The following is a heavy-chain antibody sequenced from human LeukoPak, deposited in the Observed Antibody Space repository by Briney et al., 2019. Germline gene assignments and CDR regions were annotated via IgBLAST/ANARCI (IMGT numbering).Heavy chain of an antibody. D-gene: IGHD3-22*01. CDR1: GGSVSGYY. CDR3: ARSYYDKSGYHYYDH. CDR2: IYYTGSP. Sequence: PSETLSLTCSVSGGSVSGYYWSWIRQFPGKRLEWIGHIYYTGSPFSNPPLQSRVSLSLDTSKNQLFLRLTSVTAADTAVYYCARSYYDKSGYHYYDHWGQGTLVTVSS. V-gene: IGHV4-59*02. J-gene: IGHJ4*02.